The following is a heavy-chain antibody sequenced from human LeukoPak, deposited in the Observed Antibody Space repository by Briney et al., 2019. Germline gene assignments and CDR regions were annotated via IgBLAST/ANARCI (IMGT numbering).Heavy chain of an antibody. CDR1: GYSFTSFW. CDR3: ARGRYSGTYLSYFDY. V-gene: IGHV5-51*01. CDR2: IYPGDSDT. Sequence: GESLKISCKGSGYSFTSFWIAWVRQMPGKGLEWMEIIYPGDSDTRYSPSFEGQVTFSADKSISTAYLQWSSLKASDTAMYYCARGRYSGTYLSYFDYWAQGTLVTVSS. D-gene: IGHD1-26*01. J-gene: IGHJ4*02.